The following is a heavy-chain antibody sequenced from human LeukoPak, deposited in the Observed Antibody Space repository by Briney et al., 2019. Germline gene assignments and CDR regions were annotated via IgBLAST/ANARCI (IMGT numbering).Heavy chain of an antibody. Sequence: GGSLRLSCAASGFTFSWYAMSWVRQAPEKGLEWVSTISVSGGSTYYADSVKGRFTISRDDSRSTLYLQINSLRAEDTAVYYCAKADIVVVPAANFDYWGQGTLVTVSS. J-gene: IGHJ4*02. V-gene: IGHV3-23*01. D-gene: IGHD2-2*01. CDR1: GFTFSWYA. CDR2: ISVSGGST. CDR3: AKADIVVVPAANFDY.